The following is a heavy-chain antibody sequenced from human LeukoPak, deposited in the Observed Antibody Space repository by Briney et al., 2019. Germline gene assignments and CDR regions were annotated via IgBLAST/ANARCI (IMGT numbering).Heavy chain of an antibody. J-gene: IGHJ4*02. CDR3: ARVIAAAGTSFDY. D-gene: IGHD6-13*01. CDR2: ISSSSRSTI. V-gene: IGHV3-48*02. CDR1: GFTFSSYS. Sequence: GGSLRLSCAASGFTFSSYSMNWVRQAPGKGLEWVSYISSSSRSTIYYADSVKGRFTISRDNAKNSLYLQMNSLRDEDTAVYYCARVIAAAGTSFDYWGQGTLVTVSS.